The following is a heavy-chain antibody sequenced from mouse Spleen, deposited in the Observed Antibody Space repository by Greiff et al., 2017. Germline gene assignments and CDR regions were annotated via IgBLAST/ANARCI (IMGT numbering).Heavy chain of an antibody. Sequence: QVQLQQPGAELVMPGASVKLSCKASGYTFTSYWMHWVKQRPGQGLEWIGEIDPSDSYTNYNQKFKGKATLTVDKSSSTAYMQLSSLTSEDSAVYYCARGAYYYGAYWGQGTLVTVSA. D-gene: IGHD1-1*01. J-gene: IGHJ3*01. CDR1: GYTFTSYW. CDR3: ARGAYYYGAY. V-gene: IGHV1-69*01. CDR2: IDPSDSYT.